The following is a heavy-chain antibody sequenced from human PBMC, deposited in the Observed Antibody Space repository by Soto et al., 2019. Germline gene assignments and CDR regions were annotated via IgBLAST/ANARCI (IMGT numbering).Heavy chain of an antibody. CDR1: NASISSRKW. Sequence: QVQLQASGPGLEKPSGTLSLTCTVSNASISSRKWWTWVRQTPGKGLEWIGEIYHSGSINHNPSLKSRVTMSVDKSNNQFSLKMTSVTAADTAVYYCASKFGELLADAFDIWGQGTVVTVSS. CDR3: ASKFGELLADAFDI. D-gene: IGHD3-10*01. V-gene: IGHV4-4*02. J-gene: IGHJ3*02. CDR2: IYHSGSI.